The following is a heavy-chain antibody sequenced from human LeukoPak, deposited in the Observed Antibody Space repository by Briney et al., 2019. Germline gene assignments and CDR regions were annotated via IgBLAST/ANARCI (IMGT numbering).Heavy chain of an antibody. D-gene: IGHD3-10*01. V-gene: IGHV3-7*01. Sequence: GRSLRLSCAASGFTFDDYAMHWVRQAPGKGLEWVANIKQDGSEKYYVDSVKGRFTISRDNAKNSLYLQMNSLRAEDTAVYYCARWVPKGGGDPYYYGSGSYPNYYYYYMDVWGKGTTVTISS. J-gene: IGHJ6*03. CDR3: ARWVPKGGGDPYYYGSGSYPNYYYYYMDV. CDR2: IKQDGSEK. CDR1: GFTFDDYA.